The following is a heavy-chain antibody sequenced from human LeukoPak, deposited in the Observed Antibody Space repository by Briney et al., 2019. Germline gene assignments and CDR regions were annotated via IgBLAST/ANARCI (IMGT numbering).Heavy chain of an antibody. CDR3: ARTGAYCSGGSCYLGDY. V-gene: IGHV1-3*01. Sequence: ASVKVSCKASGYTFTSYAMHWVRQAPGQRLEWMGWINAGNGNTKYSQKFQGRVTMTRDTSTSTVYMELSSLISEDTAVYYCARTGAYCSGGSCYLGDYWGQGTLVTVSS. CDR1: GYTFTSYA. D-gene: IGHD2-15*01. J-gene: IGHJ4*02. CDR2: INAGNGNT.